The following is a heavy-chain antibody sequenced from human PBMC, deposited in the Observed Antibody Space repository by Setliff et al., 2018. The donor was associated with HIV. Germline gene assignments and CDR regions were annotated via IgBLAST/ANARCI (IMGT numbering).Heavy chain of an antibody. CDR3: ARAGVYYDSSGYCIDY. J-gene: IGHJ4*02. V-gene: IGHV3-30*03. D-gene: IGHD3-22*01. Sequence: GGSLRLSCVASGFSFDNFGMHWVRQTPGKGLEWVALISFDGNHIYYADSVKGRFTISRDNAKNSLYLQMNSLRAEDTAVYYCARAGVYYDSSGYCIDYWGQGTLVTVLL. CDR2: ISFDGNHI. CDR1: GFSFDNFG.